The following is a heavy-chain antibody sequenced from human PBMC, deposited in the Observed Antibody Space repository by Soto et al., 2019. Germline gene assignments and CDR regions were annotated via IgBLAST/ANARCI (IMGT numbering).Heavy chain of an antibody. CDR3: ARRVPYGSSLLGAFDI. CDR1: GYSFTSYW. CDR2: IDPSDSYT. Sequence: GESLNISCKGSGYSFTSYWISWVRQMPGKGLERMGRIDPSDSYTNYSPSFQGHVTISADKSISTAYLQWSSLKASDTAMYYCARRVPYGSSLLGAFDIWGQGTMVTVS. J-gene: IGHJ3*02. D-gene: IGHD6-6*01. V-gene: IGHV5-10-1*01.